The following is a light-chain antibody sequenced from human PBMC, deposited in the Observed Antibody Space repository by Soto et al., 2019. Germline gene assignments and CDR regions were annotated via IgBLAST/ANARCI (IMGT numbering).Light chain of an antibody. CDR1: QSVSSY. V-gene: IGKV3-11*01. Sequence: EIVGTQSPATRSLSPGERATLSCRASQSVSSYLARYQQKPGQAPRLLIYDASNRATGIPARFSGSGSGTDFTLTISSLEPEDFAVYHCQQRSNWPSITFGQGTKVDIK. CDR3: QQRSNWPSIT. J-gene: IGKJ1*01. CDR2: DAS.